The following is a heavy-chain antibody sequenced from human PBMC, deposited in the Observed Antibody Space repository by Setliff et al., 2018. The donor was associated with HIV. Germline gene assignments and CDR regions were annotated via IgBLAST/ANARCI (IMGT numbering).Heavy chain of an antibody. D-gene: IGHD6-19*01. Sequence: GGSLRLSCAASGIIFSNYGMHWVRQAPGKGLEWVAYVRFDGNDKYYRDSVKGRFTISRDNHKKTLSLQMNSLRGDDTAVYFCARLGSGWSDSYYYAMDVWGQGTTVTVS. CDR3: ARLGSGWSDSYYYAMDV. V-gene: IGHV3-30*02. J-gene: IGHJ6*02. CDR1: GIIFSNYG. CDR2: VRFDGNDK.